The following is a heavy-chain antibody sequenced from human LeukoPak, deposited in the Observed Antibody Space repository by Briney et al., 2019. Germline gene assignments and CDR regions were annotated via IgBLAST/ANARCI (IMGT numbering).Heavy chain of an antibody. CDR1: GYTFTGYY. J-gene: IGHJ5*02. D-gene: IGHD6-6*01. Sequence: ASVKVSCTASGYTFTGYYMHWVRQAPGQGLEWMGWISAYNGNTNYAQKLQGRVTMTTDTSTSTAYMELRSLRSDDTAVYYCARTLPTYSSSSRWFDPWGQGTLVTVSS. CDR3: ARTLPTYSSSSRWFDP. CDR2: ISAYNGNT. V-gene: IGHV1-18*04.